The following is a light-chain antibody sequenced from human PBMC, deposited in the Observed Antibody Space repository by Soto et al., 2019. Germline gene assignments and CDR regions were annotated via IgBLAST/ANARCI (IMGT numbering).Light chain of an antibody. V-gene: IGLV2-14*01. CDR3: SSYTSSSTLEV. CDR1: SSDFGGYNY. J-gene: IGLJ1*01. CDR2: DVS. Sequence: VLTQPASVSGSPGQSITISCTGTSSDFGGYNYVSWYQQHPGKSPKLMIYDVSNRPSGVSNRFSGSKSGNTASLTISGLQAEDEADYYCSSYTSSSTLEVFGTGTKVTVL.